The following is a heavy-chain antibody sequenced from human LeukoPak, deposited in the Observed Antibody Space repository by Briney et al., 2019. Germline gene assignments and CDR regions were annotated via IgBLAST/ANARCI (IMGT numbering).Heavy chain of an antibody. J-gene: IGHJ5*02. D-gene: IGHD5-12*01. CDR1: GGSFSGYY. Sequence: SETLSLTCAVYGGSFSGYYWSWIRQPPGKGLEWIGEINHSGSTNYNPSPKSRVTISVDTSKNQFSLKLSSVTAADTAVYYCARDRRGYSGYDSRYNWFDPWGQGTLVTVSS. V-gene: IGHV4-34*01. CDR2: INHSGST. CDR3: ARDRRGYSGYDSRYNWFDP.